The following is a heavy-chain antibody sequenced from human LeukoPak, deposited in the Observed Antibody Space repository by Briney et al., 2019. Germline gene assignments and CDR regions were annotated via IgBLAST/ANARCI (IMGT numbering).Heavy chain of an antibody. CDR3: ARGRLRHYYDSSGYYYALKKHSYFDL. V-gene: IGHV4-34*01. CDR1: GGSFSGYY. CDR2: INHSGSA. Sequence: TSSETLSLTCAVYGGSFSGYYWSWIRQPPGKGLEWIGDINHSGSANYNRSLKSRVTISVDTSKNQFSLKLSSVTAADTAVYYCARGRLRHYYDSSGYYYALKKHSYFDLWGRGTLVTVSS. D-gene: IGHD3-22*01. J-gene: IGHJ2*01.